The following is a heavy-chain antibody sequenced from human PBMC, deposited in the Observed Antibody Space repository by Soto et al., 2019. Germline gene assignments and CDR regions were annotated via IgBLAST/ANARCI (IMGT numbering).Heavy chain of an antibody. D-gene: IGHD3-22*01. Sequence: GGSLRLSCAASGFTFSSYAVHWVRQAPGKGLEWVAVISYDGSNKYYADSVKGRFTISRDNSKNTLYLQMNSLRAEGTAVYYCARAGYYDSSGYDVGGAFDIWGQGTMVTVSS. J-gene: IGHJ3*02. CDR2: ISYDGSNK. CDR3: ARAGYYDSSGYDVGGAFDI. V-gene: IGHV3-30-3*01. CDR1: GFTFSSYA.